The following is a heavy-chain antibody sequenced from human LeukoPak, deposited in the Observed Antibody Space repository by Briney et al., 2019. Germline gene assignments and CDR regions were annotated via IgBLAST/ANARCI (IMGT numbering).Heavy chain of an antibody. Sequence: PGGSLRLSCAASGFTFSSYGMHWVRQAPGKGLEWVAFIRYDGSNKYYADSVKGRFTISRDNSKNTLYLQMNSLRAEDTAVYYCAKDAHFLYGGKRDYYFDYWGQGTLVTVSS. J-gene: IGHJ4*02. V-gene: IGHV3-30*02. CDR1: GFTFSSYG. CDR3: AKDAHFLYGGKRDYYFDY. CDR2: IRYDGSNK. D-gene: IGHD4-23*01.